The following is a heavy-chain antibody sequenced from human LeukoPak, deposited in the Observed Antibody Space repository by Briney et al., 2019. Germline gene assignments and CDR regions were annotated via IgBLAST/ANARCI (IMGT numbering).Heavy chain of an antibody. D-gene: IGHD2-2*01. J-gene: IGHJ6*02. CDR3: ARRSLIGGGSSKEERPLYYYYYYGMDV. CDR1: GYTFTSYY. Sequence: VASVKVSCKASGYTFTSYYMHWVRQAPGQGLEWMGIINPSGGSTNYAQKFQGRVTITADESTSTAYMELSSLRSEDTAVYYCARRSLIGGGSSKEERPLYYYYYYGMDVWGQGTTVTVSS. V-gene: IGHV1-46*01. CDR2: INPSGGST.